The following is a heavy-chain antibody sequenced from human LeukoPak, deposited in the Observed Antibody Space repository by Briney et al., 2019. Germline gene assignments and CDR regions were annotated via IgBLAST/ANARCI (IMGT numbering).Heavy chain of an antibody. CDR3: ARDVHGDYGSGWFDP. V-gene: IGHV1-69*05. CDR2: IMPLFGTA. CDR1: AGTFNNSA. J-gene: IGHJ5*02. Sequence: SVKVSCTTSAGTFNNSAISWVRQAPGQGLEWLGGIMPLFGTAGYAQKFQGRVTITKDESTRTVYLELTSLTSDDTAVYYCARDVHGDYGSGWFDPWGQGTLVSVSS. D-gene: IGHD4-17*01.